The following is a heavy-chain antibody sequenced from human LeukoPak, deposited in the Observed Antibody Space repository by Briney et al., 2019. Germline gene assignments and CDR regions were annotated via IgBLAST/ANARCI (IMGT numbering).Heavy chain of an antibody. J-gene: IGHJ4*02. V-gene: IGHV3-21*01. CDR1: GFTFSSHA. Sequence: GGPLRLSCAASGFTFSSHAMTWVRQAPGKGLQWVSSISINADDTHYADSVKGRFTISRDTVQNSLFLQLNSLRVEDTAVYNCARLRDTVTSASDYWGQGTLVTVSS. CDR2: ISINADDT. D-gene: IGHD5-18*01. CDR3: ARLRDTVTSASDY.